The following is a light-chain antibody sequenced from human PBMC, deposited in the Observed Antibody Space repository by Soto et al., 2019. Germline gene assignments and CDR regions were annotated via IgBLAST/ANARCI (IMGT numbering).Light chain of an antibody. CDR3: QHYYSYPWT. CDR2: AAS. CDR1: QGISSY. J-gene: IGKJ1*01. Sequence: AIRMTQSPSSFSASTGDRVTITCRASQGISSYLAWYQQKPGKAPKLLIYAASTLQSGVPSRFSGSGSGTDFTLTSSCLQSEDFATYYCQHYYSYPWTFGQGTKVEIK. V-gene: IGKV1-8*01.